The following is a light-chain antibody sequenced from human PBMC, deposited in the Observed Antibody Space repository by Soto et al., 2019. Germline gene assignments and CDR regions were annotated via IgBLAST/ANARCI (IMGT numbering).Light chain of an antibody. CDR3: ISYTSDDVRYV. J-gene: IGLJ1*01. V-gene: IGLV2-14*01. CDR1: NSDVGLYDF. CDR2: EVS. Sequence: QSALTQPASVSGTPGQSITISCTGSNSDVGLYDFVSWYQHHPGRAPKLNVSEVSHRPSGISNRFSGSKSGNTASLTISGLQSEDEADYYCISYTSDDVRYVFGTGTKVTVL.